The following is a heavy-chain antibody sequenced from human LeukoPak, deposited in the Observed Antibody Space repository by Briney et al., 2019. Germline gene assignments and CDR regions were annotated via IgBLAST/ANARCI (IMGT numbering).Heavy chain of an antibody. CDR3: AREAGRRGATTFDAFDI. J-gene: IGHJ3*02. V-gene: IGHV4-59*01. CDR1: GGSISIYY. CDR2: IYYSGST. D-gene: IGHD1-26*01. Sequence: SETLPLTCTVSGGSISIYYWSWIRQPPGKGLEWIGYIYYSGSTYYNPSLKSRVTISVDTSKNQFSLKLSSVTAADTAVYYCAREAGRRGATTFDAFDIWGQGTMVTVSS.